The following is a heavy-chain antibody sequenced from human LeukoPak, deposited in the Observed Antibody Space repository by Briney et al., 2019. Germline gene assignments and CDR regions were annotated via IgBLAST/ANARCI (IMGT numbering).Heavy chain of an antibody. CDR3: AREYYGSGSYLGRNYYYGMDV. CDR2: ISSSSSYT. CDR1: EFTFSDYY. V-gene: IGHV3-11*06. D-gene: IGHD3-10*01. Sequence: GGSLRLSCAASEFTFSDYYMSWIRQAPGKGLEWVSYISSSSSYTNYADSVKGRFTISRGNAKNSLYLQMNSLRAEDTAVYYCAREYYGSGSYLGRNYYYGMDVWGQGTTVTVSS. J-gene: IGHJ6*02.